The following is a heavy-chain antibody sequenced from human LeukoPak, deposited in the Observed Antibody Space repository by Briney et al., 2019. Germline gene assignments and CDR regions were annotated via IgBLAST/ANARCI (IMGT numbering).Heavy chain of an antibody. V-gene: IGHV3-33*06. Sequence: GGSLRLSCAASGFTFSSYGMHWVRQAPGKGLEWVAVIWYDGSNKYYADSVKGRFTISRDNSKNTLYLQMNSLRAEDTAVYYCANSWQQLADFDYWGQGTLVTVSS. CDR3: ANSWQQLADFDY. CDR2: IWYDGSNK. D-gene: IGHD6-13*01. CDR1: GFTFSSYG. J-gene: IGHJ4*02.